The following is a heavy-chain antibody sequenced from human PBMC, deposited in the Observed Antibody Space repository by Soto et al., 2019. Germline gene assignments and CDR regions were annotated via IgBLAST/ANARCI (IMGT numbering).Heavy chain of an antibody. CDR2: LSGSSGST. CDR1: GFTFSSYA. V-gene: IGHV3-23*01. CDR3: AKNIGASGTNYYGMDV. Sequence: EVQLLESGGGLVQPGGSLRLSCAASGFTFSSYAMNWVRQAPGKGLEWVSTLSGSSGSTYYADSVRGRFTISRDNSKNRADLKMNSLRAEDTAVYSCAKNIGASGTNYYGMDVWGQGTTVTASS. D-gene: IGHD6-13*01. J-gene: IGHJ6*02.